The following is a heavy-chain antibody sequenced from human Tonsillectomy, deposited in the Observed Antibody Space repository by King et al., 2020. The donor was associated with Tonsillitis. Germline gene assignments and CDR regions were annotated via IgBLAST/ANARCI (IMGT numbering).Heavy chain of an antibody. J-gene: IGHJ5*02. CDR1: GGTFSSYV. CDR3: AKERLEYSSSSGWFDP. CDR2: IIPIFGTA. Sequence: GQLVQSGAEVKKPGSSVKVSCKASGGTFSSYVISWVRQAPGQGLEWMGGIIPIFGTANYAQKFQGRVTITADESTSTAYMELSSLRSEDTAVYYCAKERLEYSSSSGWFDPWGQGTLVTVSS. D-gene: IGHD6-6*01. V-gene: IGHV1-69*12.